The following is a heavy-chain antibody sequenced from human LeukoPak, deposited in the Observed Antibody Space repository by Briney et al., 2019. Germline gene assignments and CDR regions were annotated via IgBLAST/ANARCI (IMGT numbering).Heavy chain of an antibody. J-gene: IGHJ4*02. CDR1: GFTFITYT. CDR2: IGSGGRHI. Sequence: PGGSLRFSCAASGFTFITYTMNWVRQALGKGLEWVASIGSGGRHIHYADSVKGRFTISRDNAKNSLYLQMNSLRAEDTAVYYCARSGYTYGFDYWGQGALVTVSS. V-gene: IGHV3-21*01. CDR3: ARSGYTYGFDY. D-gene: IGHD5-18*01.